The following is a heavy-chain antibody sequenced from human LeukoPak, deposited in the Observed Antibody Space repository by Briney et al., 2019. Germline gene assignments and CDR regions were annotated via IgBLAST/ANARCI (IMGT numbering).Heavy chain of an antibody. D-gene: IGHD1-14*01. V-gene: IGHV3-48*03. CDR2: IRSNGITI. CDR3: ARGAYNWNHQPVLRAPNTFDP. CDR1: GFTFSNYE. J-gene: IGHJ5*02. Sequence: GGSLRLSCAASGFTFSNYEMNWVRQAPGKGLEWVSYIRSNGITIYYADSVKGRFTISRDNAMSSLYLQMNSLRVDDTAVYYCARGAYNWNHQPVLRAPNTFDPWGQGTRVTVCS.